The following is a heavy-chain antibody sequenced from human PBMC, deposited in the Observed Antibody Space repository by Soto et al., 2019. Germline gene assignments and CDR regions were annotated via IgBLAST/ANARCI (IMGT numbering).Heavy chain of an antibody. D-gene: IGHD6-6*01. CDR2: IIPIFGTA. V-gene: IGHV1-69*01. J-gene: IGHJ5*02. CDR3: ARGAIEEYSSSPNWFDP. CDR1: GGTFSSYA. Sequence: QVRLVQSGAEVKKPGSSVKVSCKASGGTFSSYAISWVRQAPGQGLEWMGGIIPIFGTANYAQKFQGRVTITAEESTSTAYMELSSLRSEDTAVYYCARGAIEEYSSSPNWFDPWGQGTLVTVSS.